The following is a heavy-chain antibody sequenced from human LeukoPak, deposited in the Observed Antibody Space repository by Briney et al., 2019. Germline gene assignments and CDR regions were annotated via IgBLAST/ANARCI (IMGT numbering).Heavy chain of an antibody. CDR1: GFTFSSYW. CDR3: ATDYYGSGTPGGYFDY. J-gene: IGHJ4*02. D-gene: IGHD3-10*01. Sequence: GGSLRLSCAASGFTFSSYWMSWVRQAPGKWLEWVANIKQDGSEKYYVDSVKGRFTISRDNSKNTLYLQMNSLRAEDTAVYYCATDYYGSGTPGGYFDYWGQGTLVTVSS. CDR2: IKQDGSEK. V-gene: IGHV3-7*03.